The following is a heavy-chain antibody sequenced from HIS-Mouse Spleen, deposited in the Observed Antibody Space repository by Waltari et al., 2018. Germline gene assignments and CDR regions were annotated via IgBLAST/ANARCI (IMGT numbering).Heavy chain of an antibody. CDR1: GGPISRRSYS. J-gene: IGHJ2*01. V-gene: IGHV4-39*07. Sequence: QLQLQESGPGLVKPSETLSLTCTVSGGPISRRSYSLGWLRQPPGKGLEWIGSIYYSGSTYYNPSLKSRVTISVDTSKNQFSLKLSSVTAADTAVYYCAREIPYSSSWYDWYFDLWGRGTLVTVSS. D-gene: IGHD6-13*01. CDR2: IYYSGST. CDR3: AREIPYSSSWYDWYFDL.